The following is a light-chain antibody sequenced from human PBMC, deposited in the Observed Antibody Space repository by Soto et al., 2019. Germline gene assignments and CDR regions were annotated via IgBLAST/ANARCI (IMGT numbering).Light chain of an antibody. CDR1: QSVLYISNNKNY. CDR2: WAS. V-gene: IGKV4-1*01. CDR3: QQYYSTPRT. Sequence: DXVMTQSRDSLAVSLGERATINCKSSQSVLYISNNKNYLAWYQQKPGQPPKLLIYWASTRESGIPERLSGSGSGKDFTITLSSLQAEDVAVYYCQQYYSTPRTFGQGTKVAIK. J-gene: IGKJ1*01.